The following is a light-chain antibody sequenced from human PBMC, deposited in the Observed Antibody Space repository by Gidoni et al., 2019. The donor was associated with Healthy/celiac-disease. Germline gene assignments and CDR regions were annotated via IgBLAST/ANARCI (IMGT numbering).Light chain of an antibody. V-gene: IGKV1-39*01. J-gene: IGKJ2*01. CDR1: QSISSY. CDR3: QQSYSTPRT. CDR2: AAS. Sequence: DIQLTQSPSFLSASVGDRVTITCRASQSISSYLNWYQQKPGKAPKLLIYAASSLQSGVPSSFSGSGSGTDFTRTIGSLQPEDFATYYCQQSYSTPRTFGQGTKLEIK.